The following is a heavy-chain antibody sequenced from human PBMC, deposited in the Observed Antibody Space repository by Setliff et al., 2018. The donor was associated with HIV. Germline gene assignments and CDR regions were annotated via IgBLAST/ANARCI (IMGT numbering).Heavy chain of an antibody. V-gene: IGHV4-31*03. CDR3: ARWYTTGRGWFDP. Sequence: SETLSLTCTASDGSINSGEYYWSWSRQRPGKGLEWIGYIYYTGDTYYNPPLKSRVTISIDTSKNQFSLRLSSVTAADTAVYYCARWYTTGRGWFDPWGQGTLVTVSS. D-gene: IGHD6-25*01. CDR2: IYYTGDT. CDR1: DGSINSGEYY. J-gene: IGHJ5*02.